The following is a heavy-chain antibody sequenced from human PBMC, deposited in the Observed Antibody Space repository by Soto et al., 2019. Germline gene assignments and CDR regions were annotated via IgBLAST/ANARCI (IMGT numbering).Heavy chain of an antibody. J-gene: IGHJ4*02. CDR2: VYHNGLT. Sequence: SETLSLTCVVSGDSISSNVWWSWVRQPPGKGLEWIGEVYHNGLTNYNSSLRSRVTMSVDTSKNQFSLKLTSVTAADTAIYYCARDTEVTGETDRFDYWGQGILVTVSS. V-gene: IGHV4-4*02. CDR3: ARDTEVTGETDRFDY. CDR1: GDSISSNVW. D-gene: IGHD2-21*02.